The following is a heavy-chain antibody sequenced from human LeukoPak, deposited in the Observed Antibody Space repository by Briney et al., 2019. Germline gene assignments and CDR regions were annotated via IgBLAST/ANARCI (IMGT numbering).Heavy chain of an antibody. CDR3: ARDLLITFGGVIVENY. CDR2: ISSSSSYI. D-gene: IGHD3-16*02. Sequence: GGSLRLSCAASGFTFSSYGMHWVRQAPGKGLEWVSSISSSSSYIYYADSVKGRFTISRDNAKNSLYLQMNSLRAEDTAVYYCARDLLITFGGVIVENYWGQGTLVTVSS. V-gene: IGHV3-21*01. CDR1: GFTFSSYG. J-gene: IGHJ4*02.